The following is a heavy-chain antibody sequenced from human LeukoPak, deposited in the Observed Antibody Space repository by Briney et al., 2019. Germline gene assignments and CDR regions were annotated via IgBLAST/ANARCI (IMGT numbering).Heavy chain of an antibody. CDR1: GFTFTSYW. D-gene: IGHD4-17*01. J-gene: IGHJ6*02. CDR2: NNSDGSST. Sequence: GGSLRLSCAASGFTFTSYWMHWVRQAPGKGLVWVSRNNSDGSSTSYADSVKGRFTISRDNAKNTLYLQMNSLRAEDTAVYYCARDLLPLRYYYYYGMDVWGQGTTVTVSS. CDR3: ARDLLPLRYYYYYGMDV. V-gene: IGHV3-74*01.